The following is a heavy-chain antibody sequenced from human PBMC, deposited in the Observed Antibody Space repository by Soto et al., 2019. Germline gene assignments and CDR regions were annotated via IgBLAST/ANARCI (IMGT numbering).Heavy chain of an antibody. Sequence: PSETLSLTCTVSGDSISSYYWSWIRQPPGKGLEWIGYIHYSGSTNYNPSLKSRVTISRDMSTSTAYMELTSLRPEDTAVYYCAADVGGYIYGLARHWGPGTLVTVSS. CDR2: IHYSGST. CDR1: GDSISSYY. D-gene: IGHD4-17*01. J-gene: IGHJ4*02. V-gene: IGHV4-59*12. CDR3: AADVGGYIYGLARH.